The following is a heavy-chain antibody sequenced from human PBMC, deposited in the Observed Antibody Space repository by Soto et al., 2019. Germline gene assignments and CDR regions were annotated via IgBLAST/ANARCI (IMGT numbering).Heavy chain of an antibody. D-gene: IGHD3-22*01. CDR2: IYYSGTT. J-gene: IGHJ4*02. CDR3: ATYYDSSGPTFDF. CDR1: GGSIITGDHY. V-gene: IGHV4-31*03. Sequence: KASETLSLTCTVSGGSIITGDHYWSWVRQLPGKGLEWIGYIYYSGTTYENPSLRSRLTMSLDTSKNQFSLRLSSVTAADTAVYYCATYYDSSGPTFDFWGQGTPVTVSS.